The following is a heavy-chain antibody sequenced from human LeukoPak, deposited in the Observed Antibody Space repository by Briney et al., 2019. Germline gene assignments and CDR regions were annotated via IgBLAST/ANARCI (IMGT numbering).Heavy chain of an antibody. J-gene: IGHJ4*02. Sequence: PSETLSLTCTVSGGSISSYYWSWIRQPPGKGLEWIGYIYYSGSTNYNPSLKSRVTISVDTSKNQFSLKLSSVTAADTAVYYCAREDVGDGYRYFDYWGQGTLVTVSS. CDR2: IYYSGST. CDR3: AREDVGDGYRYFDY. CDR1: GGSISSYY. D-gene: IGHD5-24*01. V-gene: IGHV4-59*01.